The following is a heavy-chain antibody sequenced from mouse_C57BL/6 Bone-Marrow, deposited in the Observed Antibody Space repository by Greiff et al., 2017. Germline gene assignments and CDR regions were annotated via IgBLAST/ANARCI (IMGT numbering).Heavy chain of an antibody. CDR3: ARDSSGYLFAY. J-gene: IGHJ3*01. D-gene: IGHD3-2*02. CDR2: FFPGSGST. CDR1: GYTFTDYY. V-gene: IGHV1-75*01. Sequence: QVQLQQSGPELVKPGASVKISCKASGYTFTDYYINWVKQRPGQGLEWIGWFFPGSGSTYYNEKFKGKATLTVDKSSSTAYVLLSSLTSEDSAVYFCARDSSGYLFAYWGQGTLVTVSA.